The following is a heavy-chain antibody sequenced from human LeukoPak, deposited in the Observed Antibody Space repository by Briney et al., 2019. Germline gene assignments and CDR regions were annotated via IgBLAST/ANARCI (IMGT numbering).Heavy chain of an antibody. CDR1: GYTFTIYG. Sequence: ASVKVFCRASGYTFTIYGISWVRQAPGQGLEWMGWISAYNGNTNYAQKLQGRVTMTTDTSTSTAYMELRSLRSDDTAVYYCARDVPHYYGSGSYYKDWGQGTLVTVSS. V-gene: IGHV1-18*01. D-gene: IGHD3-10*01. CDR2: ISAYNGNT. J-gene: IGHJ4*02. CDR3: ARDVPHYYGSGSYYKD.